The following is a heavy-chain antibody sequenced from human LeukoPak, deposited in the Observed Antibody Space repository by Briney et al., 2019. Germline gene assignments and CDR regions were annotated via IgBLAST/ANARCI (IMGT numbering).Heavy chain of an antibody. CDR3: ARGKSGYSP. D-gene: IGHD3-22*01. CDR2: INPYTGAA. V-gene: IGHV1-2*02. J-gene: IGHJ4*02. Sequence: VSVKVSCKASGYTFTENYIHWVRQAPGQGLEWMGLINPYTGAANYTQNFQGRVTMTRDTSVSTAYMHLSGLRSDDTAVYYCARGKSGYSPWGQGTPVTVSS. CDR1: GYTFTENY.